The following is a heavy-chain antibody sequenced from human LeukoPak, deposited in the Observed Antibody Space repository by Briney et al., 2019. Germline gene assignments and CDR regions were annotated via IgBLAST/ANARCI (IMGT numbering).Heavy chain of an antibody. CDR1: GFTFRKHG. V-gene: IGHV3-23*01. CDR2: ISPSGDIT. CDR3: AKDDAWIRFGE. D-gene: IGHD3-10*01. J-gene: IGHJ4*02. Sequence: GWCLSVSCLASGFTFRKHGMKWVGPTLRKRVDCVSGISPSGDITYYADSVKGRFTISRDNSKNTLYLEVISLTAEDTAVYYCAKDDAWIRFGEWSQGTLVTVSS.